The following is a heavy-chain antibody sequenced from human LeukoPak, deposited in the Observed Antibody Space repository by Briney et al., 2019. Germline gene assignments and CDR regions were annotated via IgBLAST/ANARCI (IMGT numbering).Heavy chain of an antibody. CDR1: GGSFSGYY. J-gene: IGHJ4*02. Sequence: SETLSLTCAVYGGSFSGYYWSWIRQPPGKGLEWIGEINHSGSTNYNPSLKSRVTMSVDTSKNQFSLKLSSVTAADTAVYYCAGSATYSSSPGGLDYWGQGTLVTVPS. CDR3: AGSATYSSSPGGLDY. D-gene: IGHD6-13*01. CDR2: INHSGST. V-gene: IGHV4-34*01.